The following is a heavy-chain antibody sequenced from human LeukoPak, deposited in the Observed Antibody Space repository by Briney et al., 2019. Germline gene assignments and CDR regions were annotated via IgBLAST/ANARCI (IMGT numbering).Heavy chain of an antibody. CDR1: GGSISSYY. CDR2: IYYSGST. D-gene: IGHD3-3*01. J-gene: IGHJ4*02. Sequence: SETLSLTCTVSGGSISSYYWSWIRQPPGKGLEWIGYIYYSGSTNYNPSLKSRVTISVDTSKNQFSLKLSSVTAADTAVYYCARDSVRITIFGVASRFDYWGQGTLVTVSS. V-gene: IGHV4-59*12. CDR3: ARDSVRITIFGVASRFDY.